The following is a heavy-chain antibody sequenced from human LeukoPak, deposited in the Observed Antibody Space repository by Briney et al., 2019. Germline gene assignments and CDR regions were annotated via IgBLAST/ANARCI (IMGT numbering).Heavy chain of an antibody. CDR3: AKTIRAFVICSSTSCYAYDY. J-gene: IGHJ4*02. CDR1: GFTFSSYG. CDR2: ISYDGSNK. Sequence: GRSLRLSCAASGFTFSSYGMHWVRQAPGKGLEWVAVISYDGSNKYYADSVKGRLTISRDNSKNTLYLQMNSLRAEDTAVYYCAKTIRAFVICSSTSCYAYDYWGQGTLVTVSS. D-gene: IGHD2-2*01. V-gene: IGHV3-30*18.